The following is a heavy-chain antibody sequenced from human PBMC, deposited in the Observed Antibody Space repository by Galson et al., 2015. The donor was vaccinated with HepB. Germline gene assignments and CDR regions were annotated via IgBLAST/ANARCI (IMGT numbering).Heavy chain of an antibody. V-gene: IGHV4-59*08. J-gene: IGHJ3*02. CDR1: GGSISSYY. Sequence: QVQLQESGPGLVKPSETLSLTCTVSGGSISSYYWSWIRQPPGKGLEWIGYIYYSGSTNYNPSLKSRVTISVDTSKNQFSLKLSSVTAADTAVYYCARSQYQLLWRDAFDIWGQGTMVTVSS. CDR2: IYYSGST. D-gene: IGHD2-2*01. CDR3: ARSQYQLLWRDAFDI.